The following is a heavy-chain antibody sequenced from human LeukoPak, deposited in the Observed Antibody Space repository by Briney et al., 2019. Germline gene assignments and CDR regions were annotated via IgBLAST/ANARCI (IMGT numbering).Heavy chain of an antibody. CDR1: GYTFTSYD. CDR2: MNPNSSNT. J-gene: IGHJ3*02. CDR3: ARGQTASYYDSSGFLSNI. D-gene: IGHD3-22*01. Sequence: ASVKIFCKASGYTFTSYDNNWVRQATGQGLEWMGWMNPNSSNTGYSQKFQGRVNMTRNTSISTAYMELSSLRSYDTAVYYCARGQTASYYDSSGFLSNIWGQGTLVTVSS. V-gene: IGHV1-8*01.